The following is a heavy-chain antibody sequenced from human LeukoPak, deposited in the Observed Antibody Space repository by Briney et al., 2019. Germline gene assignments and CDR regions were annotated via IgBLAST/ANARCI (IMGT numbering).Heavy chain of an antibody. D-gene: IGHD3-22*01. Sequence: SEALSVTCTVSGGSFSGSSYYWGWLRQPQGQGLEWIGSIYYSGSTYYNPSLKSRVTISVYTSKNQFSLKLSSVPAADPALYYCARHLHGPFYDTRRIHAFGLGRKGTMDSVSS. CDR2: IYYSGST. CDR1: GGSFSGSSYY. V-gene: IGHV4-39*01. CDR3: ARHLHGPFYDTRRIHAFGL. J-gene: IGHJ3*01.